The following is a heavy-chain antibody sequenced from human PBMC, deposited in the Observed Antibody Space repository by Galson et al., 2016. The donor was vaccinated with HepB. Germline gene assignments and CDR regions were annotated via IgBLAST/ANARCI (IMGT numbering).Heavy chain of an antibody. D-gene: IGHD4-17*01. V-gene: IGHV1-18*01. Sequence: SVKVSCKASGYTFSTYDITWVRQAAGQGLEWMGWIGAHNDRTNYAPKFQGRVTMTTDTSTSTAYVELRSLKSDDTAVYYCARAGAAVTTHFDLWGQGTPVAVSS. CDR2: IGAHNDRT. CDR1: GYTFSTYD. CDR3: ARAGAAVTTHFDL. J-gene: IGHJ5*02.